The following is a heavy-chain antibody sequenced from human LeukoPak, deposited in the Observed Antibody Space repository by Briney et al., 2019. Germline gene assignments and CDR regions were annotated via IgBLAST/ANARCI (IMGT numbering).Heavy chain of an antibody. V-gene: IGHV3-33*01. CDR1: GFTFNHYG. Sequence: GGSLTLSCAATGFTFNHYGMHWVRQAPRKGLEWVAVIWSDGTNRYYTGSVKGRFTTSRVDSRNTVYLQMNTLRPEDTGMYYCARDAQRGFDYSNSLQYWGQGTPVTVST. J-gene: IGHJ4*02. D-gene: IGHD4-11*01. CDR3: ARDAQRGFDYSNSLQY. CDR2: IWSDGTNR.